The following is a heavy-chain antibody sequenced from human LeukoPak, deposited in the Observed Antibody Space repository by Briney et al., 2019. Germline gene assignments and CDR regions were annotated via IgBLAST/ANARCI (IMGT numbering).Heavy chain of an antibody. D-gene: IGHD3-10*01. J-gene: IGHJ2*01. CDR2: INPSGGST. CDR3: ARVPGFGELFWYFDL. V-gene: IGHV1-46*01. CDR1: GYTFTGYY. Sequence: ASVKVSCKASGYTFTGYYMHWVRQAPGQGLEWMGIINPSGGSTSYAQKFQGRVTMTRDTSTSTVYMELSSLRSEDTAVYYCARVPGFGELFWYFDLWGRGTLVTVSS.